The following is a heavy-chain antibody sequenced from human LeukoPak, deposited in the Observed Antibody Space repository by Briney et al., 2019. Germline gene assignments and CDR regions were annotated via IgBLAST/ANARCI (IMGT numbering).Heavy chain of an antibody. CDR1: GFTFSSYW. CDR2: IKEDGSEK. D-gene: IGHD6-13*01. J-gene: IGHJ5*02. V-gene: IGHV3-7*01. Sequence: GGSLRLSCAASGFTFSSYWMSWVRQAPGKGLEWVANIKEDGSEKYYVDSVKGRFTIFRDNAKKSLYLQMNSLRAEDTAVYYCARASYVASGFDPWGQGILVTVTS. CDR3: ARASYVASGFDP.